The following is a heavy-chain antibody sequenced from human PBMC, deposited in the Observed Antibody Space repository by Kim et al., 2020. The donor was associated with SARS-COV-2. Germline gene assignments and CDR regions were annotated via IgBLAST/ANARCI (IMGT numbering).Heavy chain of an antibody. Sequence: SETLSLTCAVYGDPVNGYYWSWIRQPPGKGLEWIGEINYDRSTNYKPSLKSRVTMSLDSSNSQFFLRLTSLTAADTAVYYFARGRYFDWLFHQSPHYFD. CDR3: ARGRYFDWLFHQSPHYFD. D-gene: IGHD3-9*01. CDR2: INYDRST. J-gene: IGHJ4*01. V-gene: IGHV4-34*01. CDR1: GDPVNGYY.